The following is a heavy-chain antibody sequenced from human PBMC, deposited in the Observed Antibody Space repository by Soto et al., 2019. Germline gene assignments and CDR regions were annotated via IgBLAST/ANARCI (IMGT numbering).Heavy chain of an antibody. D-gene: IGHD1-7*01. CDR1: GFTFTSYF. CDR2: ISSSGATI. CDR3: ARVNYGNWFDP. Sequence: GESLKISCAASGFTFTSYFMNWVRQAPGKGLEWISYISSSGATIYYADSVKGRFTISRDNAKNSLSLQMNSLRDEDTAVYYCARVNYGNWFDPWGQGTLVTVSS. V-gene: IGHV3-48*02. J-gene: IGHJ5*02.